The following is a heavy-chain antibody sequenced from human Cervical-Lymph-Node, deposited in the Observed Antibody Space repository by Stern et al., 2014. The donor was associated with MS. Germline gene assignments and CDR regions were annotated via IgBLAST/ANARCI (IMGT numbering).Heavy chain of an antibody. CDR1: GFTVSSNY. CDR2: IYSGGDR. D-gene: IGHD3-22*01. Sequence: EMQLVESGGGLIQPGASLRLSCEASGFTVSSNYMIWVRQAPGKGLEWVSVIYSGGDRYYADSVKGRFTISRDNFKNTLYLQLNFLRVEDTAVFYCARGSSGAPFYYDRSGHSPYFDSWGQGTLVAVSS. V-gene: IGHV3-53*01. CDR3: ARGSSGAPFYYDRSGHSPYFDS. J-gene: IGHJ4*02.